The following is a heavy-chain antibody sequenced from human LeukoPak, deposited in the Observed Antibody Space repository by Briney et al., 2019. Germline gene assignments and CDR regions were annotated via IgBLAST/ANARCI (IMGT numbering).Heavy chain of an antibody. CDR2: MYSGGST. Sequence: PRGSLRLSCAASGFTVSSNYMSWVRQAPGKGLEGVSVMYSGGSTYYADSVKGRFTISRDNSKNTLYLQMNSLRAEDTAVYYCAREGILTGYYKPYYYGMDVWGQGTTVTVSS. D-gene: IGHD3-9*01. J-gene: IGHJ6*02. V-gene: IGHV3-66*01. CDR3: AREGILTGYYKPYYYGMDV. CDR1: GFTVSSNY.